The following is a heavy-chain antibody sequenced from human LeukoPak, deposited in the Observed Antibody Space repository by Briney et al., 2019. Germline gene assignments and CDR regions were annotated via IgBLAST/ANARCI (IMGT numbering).Heavy chain of an antibody. CDR3: ARGRATVTTHWVDP. J-gene: IGHJ5*02. CDR2: MNHNSGNT. D-gene: IGHD4-11*01. Sequence: GASVKVSCKASGYPFSNYDINWVRQATGQGLEWMGWMNHNSGNTDYAQKFQGRVTITRNTSISTAYMELSSLRSEDTAVYYCARGRATVTTHWVDPWGQGTLVTVSS. CDR1: GYPFSNYD. V-gene: IGHV1-8*03.